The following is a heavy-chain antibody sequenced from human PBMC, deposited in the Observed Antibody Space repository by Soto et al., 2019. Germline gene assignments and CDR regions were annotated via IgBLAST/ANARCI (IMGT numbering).Heavy chain of an antibody. V-gene: IGHV4-30-2*01. CDR3: ARGEVVALGY. CDR1: GASICCGGYS. J-gene: IGHJ4*02. CDR2: IYHSGST. Sequence: SDTLSLTSAVSGASICCGGYSWLWIRQPPGKGLEWIGYIYHSGSTYYNPSLKSRVTILVDRSKNQFSLKLSSVTAADTAVYYCARGEVVALGYWGQGTLVTVSS. D-gene: IGHD2-15*01.